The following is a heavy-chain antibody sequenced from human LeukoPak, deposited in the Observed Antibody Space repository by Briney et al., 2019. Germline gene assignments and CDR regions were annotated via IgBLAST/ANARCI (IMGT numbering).Heavy chain of an antibody. CDR2: IYSDESST. CDR1: GFAFSDYW. V-gene: IGHV3-74*01. Sequence: GGSLRLSCAASGFAFSDYWMHWVRQAPGKGLEWVSRIYSDESSTYYADSVKGRFTISRGNAKNTLYLQMNSLRAEDTAMYYCAKDMGQWLALFDYWGQGTLVTVSS. J-gene: IGHJ4*02. D-gene: IGHD6-19*01. CDR3: AKDMGQWLALFDY.